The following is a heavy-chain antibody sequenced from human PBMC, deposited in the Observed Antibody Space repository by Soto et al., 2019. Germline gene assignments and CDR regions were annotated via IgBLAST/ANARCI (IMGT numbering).Heavy chain of an antibody. V-gene: IGHV4-39*01. D-gene: IGHD5-18*01. J-gene: IGHJ5*02. CDR3: ARQVGYSYGSDWFDP. Sequence: PSETLSLTCTVSGGSISSSSYYWGWIRQPPGKGLEWIGSIYYSGSTYYNPSLKSRVTISVDTSKNQFSLKLSSVTAADTAVYYCARQVGYSYGSDWFDPWGQGTLVTVS. CDR1: GGSISSSSYY. CDR2: IYYSGST.